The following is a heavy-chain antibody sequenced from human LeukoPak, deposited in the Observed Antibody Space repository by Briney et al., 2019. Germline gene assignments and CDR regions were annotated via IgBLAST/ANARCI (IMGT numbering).Heavy chain of an antibody. CDR2: IYHSGNT. CDR1: GYSISSGYY. CDR3: ALQPARRLSWLDP. J-gene: IGHJ5*02. D-gene: IGHD2-2*01. Sequence: PSETLSLTCTVSGYSISSGYYWGWIRQPPGKGLEWIANIYHSGNTYYNPSLKSRVTISVDTSRNQFSLKLSSVTAADTAVYYCALQPARRLSWLDPWGQGTLVTVSS. V-gene: IGHV4-38-2*02.